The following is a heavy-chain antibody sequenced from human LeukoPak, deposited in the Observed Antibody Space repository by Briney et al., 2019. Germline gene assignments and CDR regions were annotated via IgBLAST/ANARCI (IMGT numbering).Heavy chain of an antibody. V-gene: IGHV3-23*01. D-gene: IGHD2-21*01. CDR2: IASDGDT. Sequence: PGGSLRLSCAASGFTLSRYAMNWVRQAPGKGLEWVSSIASDGDTFYADSVKGRFTISRDISKNTLHLQMNGLRADDTVVYFCAKEAYRHLDLHSWGQGTLVTVSS. CDR1: GFTLSRYA. J-gene: IGHJ4*02. CDR3: AKEAYRHLDLHS.